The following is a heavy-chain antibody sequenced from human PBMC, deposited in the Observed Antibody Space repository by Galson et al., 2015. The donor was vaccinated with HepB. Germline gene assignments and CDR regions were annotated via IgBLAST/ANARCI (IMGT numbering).Heavy chain of an antibody. D-gene: IGHD2-8*02. CDR3: ARDLVEDYAVRNYYYYGMDV. Sequence: SVKVSCKASGYTFTSYGISWVRQAPGQGLEWMGWISAYNGNTNYAQKLQGRVTMTTDTSTSTAYMELRSLRSDDTAVYYCARDLVEDYAVRNYYYYGMDVWGQGTTVTVSS. CDR2: ISAYNGNT. V-gene: IGHV1-18*04. J-gene: IGHJ6*02. CDR1: GYTFTSYG.